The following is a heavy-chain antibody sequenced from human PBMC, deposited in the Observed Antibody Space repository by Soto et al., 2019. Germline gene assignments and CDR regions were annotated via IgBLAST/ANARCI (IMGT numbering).Heavy chain of an antibody. CDR1: GFTFSSYA. J-gene: IGHJ5*02. D-gene: IGHD5-12*01. V-gene: IGHV3-64D*06. CDR3: VKEVRGYRGYNWFDP. CDR2: ISSNGGST. Sequence: PGGSLRLSCSASGFTFSSYAMHWVRQAPGKGLEYVSAISSNGGSTYYADSVKGRFTISRDNSKNTLYLQMSSLRAEDTAVYYCVKEVRGYRGYNWFDPWGQGTLVTVSS.